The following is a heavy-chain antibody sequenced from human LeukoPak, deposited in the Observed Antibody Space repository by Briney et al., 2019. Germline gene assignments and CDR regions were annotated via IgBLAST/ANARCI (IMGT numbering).Heavy chain of an antibody. Sequence: GGSLRLSCAASGFTFSSYSMNWVRKAPGKGLEWVSYISSSSSTIYYADSVKGRFTISRDNAKNSLYLQMNSLRAEDTAVYYCARDLDYYDSSGLLGYYYGMDVWGQGTTVTVSS. D-gene: IGHD3-22*01. CDR2: ISSSSSTI. CDR3: ARDLDYYDSSGLLGYYYGMDV. V-gene: IGHV3-48*04. J-gene: IGHJ6*02. CDR1: GFTFSSYS.